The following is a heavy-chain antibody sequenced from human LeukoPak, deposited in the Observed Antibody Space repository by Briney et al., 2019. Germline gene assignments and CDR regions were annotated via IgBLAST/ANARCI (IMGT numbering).Heavy chain of an antibody. V-gene: IGHV1-2*02. CDR2: INPNSGGT. J-gene: IGHJ4*02. CDR1: GYTFTAYY. D-gene: IGHD5-18*01. Sequence: ASVKVSCQASGYTFTAYYLHWVRQAPGQGLEWVGWINPNSGGTTYAQKFQGRVTMTRDTSISTAYMELSRLTSDDTAVFYCAREGSTAMVTRPLDYWGQGTLVTVSS. CDR3: AREGSTAMVTRPLDY.